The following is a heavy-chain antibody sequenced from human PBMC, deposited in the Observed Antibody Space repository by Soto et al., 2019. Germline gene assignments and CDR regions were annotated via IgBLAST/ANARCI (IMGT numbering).Heavy chain of an antibody. CDR1: GDSISSGDYY. D-gene: IGHD3-9*01. CDR2: IYRSGTT. CDR3: ARGGDWAGFGP. V-gene: IGHV4-30-4*01. J-gene: IGHJ5*02. Sequence: QVQLQESGPGLVKPSQTLSLTCNVSGDSISSGDYYWSWIRQPPGKGLEWIGYIYRSGTTDYNPSHKSGVTNSVHTSKNQFTLKLTSLTAADTAMYYCARGGDWAGFGPWGQGTLGTVSS.